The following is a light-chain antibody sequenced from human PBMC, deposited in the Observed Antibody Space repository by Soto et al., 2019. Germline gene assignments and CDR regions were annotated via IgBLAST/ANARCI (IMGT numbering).Light chain of an antibody. CDR2: RAS. V-gene: IGKV3-15*01. CDR3: QQYHNLWT. CDR1: QSLSSS. J-gene: IGKJ1*01. Sequence: ETVLTQSPGTLSLSPGERATLSCRASQSLSSSFLAWYQQKPGQAPRLLIYRASTRATGTPARFTGSGSGTEFTLTITSLQSEDFALYYCQQYHNLWTFGQGTKVDI.